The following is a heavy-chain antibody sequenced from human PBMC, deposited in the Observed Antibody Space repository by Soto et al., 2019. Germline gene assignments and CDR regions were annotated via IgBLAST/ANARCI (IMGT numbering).Heavy chain of an antibody. CDR1: GGTFSSYT. J-gene: IGHJ4*02. Sequence: QVQLVQSGAEVKKPGSSVKVSCKASGGTFSSYTISWVRQAPGQGLEWMGRIIPILGIANYAQKFQGRVKITADKSTSTGYMGVGRLGSWGTAGEFCSGDLGYLRGGPFPIEGPIDYWGQGTLVTVSS. V-gene: IGHV1-69*08. D-gene: IGHD2-15*01. CDR3: SGDLGYLRGGPFPIEGPIDY. CDR2: IIPILGIA.